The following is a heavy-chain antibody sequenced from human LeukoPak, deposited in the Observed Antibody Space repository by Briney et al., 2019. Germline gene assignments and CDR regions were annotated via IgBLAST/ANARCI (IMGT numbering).Heavy chain of an antibody. CDR1: GGSISSGGYY. V-gene: IGHV4-31*03. Sequence: SQTLSLTCTVSGGSISSGGYYWSWIRQHPGKGLEWIGYIYYSGSTYYNPSLKSRVTISVDASKNQFSLKLSSVTAADTAVYYCASGRSAGYSSGDWGQGTLVTVSS. D-gene: IGHD6-19*01. CDR3: ASGRSAGYSSGD. CDR2: IYYSGST. J-gene: IGHJ4*02.